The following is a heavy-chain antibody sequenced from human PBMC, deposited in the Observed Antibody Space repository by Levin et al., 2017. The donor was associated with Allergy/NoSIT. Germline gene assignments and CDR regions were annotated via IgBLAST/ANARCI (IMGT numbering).Heavy chain of an antibody. CDR2: ISYDGNDK. CDR3: AKDHSSSRPSLGLYHYYYMDV. CDR1: GFTFSNYG. J-gene: IGHJ6*03. V-gene: IGHV3-30*18. Sequence: GASVKVSCEVSGFTFSNYGMHWVRQAPGKGLEWVAVISYDGNDKYHAESVKGRFTISRDNPKNTLYLQMHSPRPEDTAVYYCAKDHSSSRPSLGLYHYYYMDVWGKGTTVTVSS. D-gene: IGHD6-13*01.